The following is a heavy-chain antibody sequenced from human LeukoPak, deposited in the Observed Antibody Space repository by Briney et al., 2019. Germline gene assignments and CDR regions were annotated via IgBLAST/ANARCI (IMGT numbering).Heavy chain of an antibody. J-gene: IGHJ4*02. CDR2: TYYRSKWYN. CDR1: GDSVFSNSAA. CDR3: VRDVGFDFDY. D-gene: IGHD3-10*01. V-gene: IGHV6-1*01. Sequence: SGTLLLTCAISGDSVFSNSAAWNWIRQSPSRGLEWLGRTYYRSKWYNDYAVSVKSRIIINPDTSKNQFSLQLKSVTHEDTAVYYCVRDVGFDFDYWGQGTLVTVTS.